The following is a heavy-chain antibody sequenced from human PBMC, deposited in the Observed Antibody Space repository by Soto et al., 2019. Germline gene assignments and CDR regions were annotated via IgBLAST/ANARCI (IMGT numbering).Heavy chain of an antibody. CDR1: GYTFTGYY. D-gene: IGHD6-25*01. CDR3: ARESVASAAEPSGMDV. Sequence: ASVKVSCKAPGYTFTGYYIHWVRQAPGQGCEWMGWIRPDTGNTDFAREFQGKFTMTGDTSISTAYLELYSLTSSDTAVYYCARESVASAAEPSGMDVWGQGTKVTVSS. V-gene: IGHV1-2*02. CDR2: IRPDTGNT. J-gene: IGHJ6*02.